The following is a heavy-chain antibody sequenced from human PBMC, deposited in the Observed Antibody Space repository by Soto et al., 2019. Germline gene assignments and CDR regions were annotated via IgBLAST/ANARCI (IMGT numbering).Heavy chain of an antibody. Sequence: QVQLQESGPGLVKPSQTLSLTCTVSGGSISSGGYYWSWIRQHPGTGLEWIGYIYYSGSTYYNPSLKSRVTISVDTSKNQFSLKLSSVTAADTAVYYCAREFSTDYYYYGMDVWGQGTTVTVSS. CDR3: AREFSTDYYYYGMDV. V-gene: IGHV4-31*03. J-gene: IGHJ6*02. CDR2: IYYSGST. CDR1: GGSISSGGYY.